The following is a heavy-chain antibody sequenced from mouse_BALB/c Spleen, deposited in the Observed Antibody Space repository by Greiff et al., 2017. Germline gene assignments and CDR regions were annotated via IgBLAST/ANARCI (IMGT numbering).Heavy chain of an antibody. J-gene: IGHJ1*01. CDR1: GFNIKDYY. V-gene: IGHV14-4*02. D-gene: IGHD1-1*01. Sequence: VHVKQSGAELVRPGALVKLSCKASGFNIKDYYMHWVKQRPEQGLEWIGWIDPENGDTEYAPKFQGKATMTADTSSNTAYLQLSSLTSEDTAVYYCKASSYWYFDVWGAGTTVTVSS. CDR2: IDPENGDT. CDR3: KASSYWYFDV.